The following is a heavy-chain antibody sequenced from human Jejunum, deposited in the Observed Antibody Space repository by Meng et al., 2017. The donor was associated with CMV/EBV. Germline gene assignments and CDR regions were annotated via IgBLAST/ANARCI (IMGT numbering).Heavy chain of an antibody. D-gene: IGHD2-2*01. J-gene: IGHJ6*02. Sequence: FTFSSYAMHWVRQAPGEGLEWVAFIRNDGVNNYYADSVKGRFTISRDNAKNTLFLQMNSLRADGTALYYCAKGQRTSIYYYGMDVWGQGTTVTVSS. CDR3: AKGQRTSIYYYGMDV. CDR1: FTFSSYA. CDR2: IRNDGVNN. V-gene: IGHV3-30*02.